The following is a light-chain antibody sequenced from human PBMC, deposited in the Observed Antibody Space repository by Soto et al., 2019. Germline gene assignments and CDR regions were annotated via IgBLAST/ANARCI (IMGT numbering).Light chain of an antibody. V-gene: IGKV3D-15*02. Sequence: EIVMTQSPATLSVSPEERATFSCWASQSVSNNLAWYQQKPGQAPRLLIYDASTRATGIPARFSGSGSETDFTLTISGLEPEDFAVYYCQHYGTSPSTFGRGTKVDIK. J-gene: IGKJ1*01. CDR3: QHYGTSPST. CDR1: QSVSNN. CDR2: DAS.